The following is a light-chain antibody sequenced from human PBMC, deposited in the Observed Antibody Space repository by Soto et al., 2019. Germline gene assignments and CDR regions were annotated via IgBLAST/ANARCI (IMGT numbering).Light chain of an antibody. V-gene: IGLV2-14*01. Sequence: QSALTQPASVSGSPGQSITISCTGTSSDVGGYNYVSWYQQHPGKAPKLMIYEVSNRPSGISGRFSGSKSGNTASLTISGLQAEDEGDYYCMSFVESTSTHWVLGGGTKLTVL. CDR2: EVS. CDR3: MSFVESTSTHWV. J-gene: IGLJ3*02. CDR1: SSDVGGYNY.